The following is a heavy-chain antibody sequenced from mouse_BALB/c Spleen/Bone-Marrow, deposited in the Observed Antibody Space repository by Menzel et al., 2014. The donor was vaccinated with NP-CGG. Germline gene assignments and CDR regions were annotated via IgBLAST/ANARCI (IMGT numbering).Heavy chain of an antibody. V-gene: IGHV14-3*02. CDR1: GFNIKDTY. D-gene: IGHD2-4*01. CDR2: IDPANGNT. J-gene: IGHJ3*01. Sequence: VHVKQSGAELVKPGASVKLSCTASGFNIKDTYMHWVKRRPEQGLEWIGRIDPANGNTKYDPKFQGKATITADTSSNTAYLQLSSLTSEGTAVYYCAVYDYEGFAYWGQGTLVTVSA. CDR3: AVYDYEGFAY.